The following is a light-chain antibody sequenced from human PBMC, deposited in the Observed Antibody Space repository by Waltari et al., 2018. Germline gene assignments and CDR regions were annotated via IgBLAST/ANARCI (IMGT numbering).Light chain of an antibody. CDR1: QTVSTY. J-gene: IGKJ1*01. Sequence: IVLTQSPATLSLSPGERPTLPCRASQTVSTYLAWFQQKPGQAPRLLIYDASNRAPGIPARFSGSGSGTDFSLTISSLEPEDFAVYYCLQRSLWPWTFGQGTKVAVK. CDR2: DAS. V-gene: IGKV3-11*01. CDR3: LQRSLWPWT.